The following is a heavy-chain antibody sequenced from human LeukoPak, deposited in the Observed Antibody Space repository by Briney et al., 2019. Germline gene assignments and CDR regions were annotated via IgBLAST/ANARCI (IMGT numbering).Heavy chain of an antibody. J-gene: IGHJ6*02. CDR1: GFTFSSYS. Sequence: GGSLRLSCAASGFTFSSYSMNWVRQAPGKGLEWVSYISSSSSTIYYADSVKGRFTISRDNAKNSLYLQMNSLRAEDTAVYYCARTSRADQLLYYYYGMDVWGQGTTVTVSS. V-gene: IGHV3-48*01. CDR3: ARTSRADQLLYYYYGMDV. CDR2: ISSSSSTI. D-gene: IGHD2-2*01.